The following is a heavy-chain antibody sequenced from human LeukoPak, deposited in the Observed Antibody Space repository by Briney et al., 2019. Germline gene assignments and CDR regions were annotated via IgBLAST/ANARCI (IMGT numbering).Heavy chain of an antibody. CDR3: ARGSSWSGYSVWFDP. CDR2: ISSSATTI. Sequence: GGSLRLSCAASGFTFSSYAMSWVRQAPGKGLEWVSYISSSATTIYYADAVKGRFTISRDNSKNTLYLQMNSLRAEDTAVYYCARGSSWSGYSVWFDPWGQGTLVTVSS. J-gene: IGHJ5*02. CDR1: GFTFSSYA. V-gene: IGHV3-48*01. D-gene: IGHD3-3*01.